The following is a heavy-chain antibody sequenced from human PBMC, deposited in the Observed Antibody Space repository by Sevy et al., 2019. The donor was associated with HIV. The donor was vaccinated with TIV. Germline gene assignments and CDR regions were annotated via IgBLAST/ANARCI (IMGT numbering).Heavy chain of an antibody. CDR1: GFTFRSYE. V-gene: IGHV3-48*03. CDR3: ARKVGYYYYYGMDV. J-gene: IGHJ6*02. Sequence: GGSLRLSCEGSGFTFRSYERNWVRQAPGKGLEWISYIYASGSPIYYSDSVRGRFTISRDDAKNSLYLQMDDLRVDDTATYYCARKVGYYYYYGMDVWGQGTTVTVSS. CDR2: IYASGSPI.